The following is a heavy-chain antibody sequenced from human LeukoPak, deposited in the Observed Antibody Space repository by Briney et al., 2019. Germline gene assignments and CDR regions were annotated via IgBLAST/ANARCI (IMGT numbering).Heavy chain of an antibody. V-gene: IGHV3-13*04. Sequence: GGSLRLSCAASXFXXXXYDMXXXXXXTGXXLEWVSAIGTAGDTXYPXSVKGRFTISRENAKNSLYLQMNSLRAGDTAVYYCXRGVSGSWELYFDYWGQGTLVTVSS. CDR1: XFXXXXYD. J-gene: IGHJ4*02. D-gene: IGHD1-26*01. CDR3: XRGVSGSWELYFDY. CDR2: IGTAGDT.